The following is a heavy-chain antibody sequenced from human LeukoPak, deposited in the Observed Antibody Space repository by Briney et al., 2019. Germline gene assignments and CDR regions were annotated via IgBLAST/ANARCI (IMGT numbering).Heavy chain of an antibody. Sequence: GGSLRLSCEASGVTVTSSYMSWVRQAPGKGLEWVSVIYSGGDTYYADSVKGRCTVSRDISKNTLYLQMNSLRAEDTAVYYCARGNTGYNSNWGRDFDCWGQGTLVTVSS. CDR1: GVTVTSSY. D-gene: IGHD4-11*01. J-gene: IGHJ4*02. V-gene: IGHV3-66*01. CDR2: IYSGGDT. CDR3: ARGNTGYNSNWGRDFDC.